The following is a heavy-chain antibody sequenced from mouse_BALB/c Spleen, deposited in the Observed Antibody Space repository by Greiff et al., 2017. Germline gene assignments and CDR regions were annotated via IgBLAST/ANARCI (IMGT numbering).Heavy chain of an antibody. V-gene: IGHV5-17*02. J-gene: IGHJ3*01. CDR1: GFTFSSFG. Sequence: EVHLVESGGGLVQPGGSRKLSCAASGFTFSSFGMHWVRQAPEKGLEWVAYISSGSSTIYYADTVKGRFTISRDNPKNTLFLQMTSLRSEDTAMYYCARWGFAYWGQGTLVTVSA. CDR3: ARWGFAY. CDR2: ISSGSSTI.